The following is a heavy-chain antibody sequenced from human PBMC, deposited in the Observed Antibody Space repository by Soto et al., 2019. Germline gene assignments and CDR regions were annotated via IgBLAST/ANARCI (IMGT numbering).Heavy chain of an antibody. CDR1: GFTFSDYY. J-gene: IGHJ5*02. CDR2: ISSSGSTI. D-gene: IGHD2-15*01. CDR3: AREYCSGGSCYSNPWFDP. V-gene: IGHV3-11*01. Sequence: GGSLRLSCAASGFTFSDYYMSWIRQAPGKGLEWVSYISSSGSTIYYADSVKGRFTISRDNAKNSLYLQMNSLRAEDTAVYYCAREYCSGGSCYSNPWFDPWGQGTLVTVSS.